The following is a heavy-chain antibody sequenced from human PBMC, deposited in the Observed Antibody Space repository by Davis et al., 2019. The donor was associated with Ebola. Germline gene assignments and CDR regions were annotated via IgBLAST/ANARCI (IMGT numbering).Heavy chain of an antibody. V-gene: IGHV4-4*02. J-gene: IGHJ5*02. CDR2: IYHSGST. D-gene: IGHD2-2*01. Sequence: SETLSLTCAVSGSSISSSNWWSWVRQPPGKGLEWIGEIYHSGSTNYNPSLKSRVTISVDKSKNQFSLKLSSVTAADTAVYYCARGQGYCSSTSCSTNWFDPWGQGTLVTVSS. CDR3: ARGQGYCSSTSCSTNWFDP. CDR1: GSSISSSNW.